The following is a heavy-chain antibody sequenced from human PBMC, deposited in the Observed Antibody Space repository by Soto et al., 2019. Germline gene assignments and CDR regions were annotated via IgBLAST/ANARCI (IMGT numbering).Heavy chain of an antibody. CDR1: RFTCGKFG. J-gene: IGHJ4*02. V-gene: IGHV3-30*03. CDR2: ISSDGSRK. D-gene: IGHD6-13*01. CDR3: ARGCSGGTNCFYFDF. Sequence: GGALRLSWAASRFTCGKFGIHWVRHAPGKGLEWVADISSDGSRKFYADSVKGRFTISRDNSKNTLYLQMNSLRTEDTAVYFCARGCSGGTNCFYFDFWGQGTLVTVSS.